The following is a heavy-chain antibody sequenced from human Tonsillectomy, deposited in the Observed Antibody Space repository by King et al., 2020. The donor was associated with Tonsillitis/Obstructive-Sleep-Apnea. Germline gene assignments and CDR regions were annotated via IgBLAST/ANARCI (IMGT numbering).Heavy chain of an antibody. D-gene: IGHD2-2*01. J-gene: IGHJ4*02. V-gene: IGHV4-34*01. CDR3: ARENMVVVPAAMGGGFDY. CDR2: INHSGST. Sequence: VQLPQWGAGLLKPSETLSLTCAVYGGSFSGYYWSWIRQPPGKGLEWIGEINHSGSTNYNPSLKSRVTISVDTSKNQFSLKLSSVTAADTAVYYCARENMVVVPAAMGGGFDYWGQGTLVTVSS. CDR1: GGSFSGYY.